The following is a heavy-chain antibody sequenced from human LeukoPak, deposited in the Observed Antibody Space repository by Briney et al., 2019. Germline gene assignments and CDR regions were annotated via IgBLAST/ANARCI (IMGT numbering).Heavy chain of an antibody. CDR1: GGSISSGDYY. CDR3: ARDHSSGWYFWFDP. D-gene: IGHD6-19*01. V-gene: IGHV4-30-4*01. J-gene: IGHJ5*02. Sequence: PSETLSLTCTVSGGSISSGDYYWSWIRQPPGKGLEWIGYIYYSGGTYYNPSLKSRVTISVDTSKNQFSLKLSSVTAADTAVYYCARDHSSGWYFWFDPWGQGTLVTVSS. CDR2: IYYSGGT.